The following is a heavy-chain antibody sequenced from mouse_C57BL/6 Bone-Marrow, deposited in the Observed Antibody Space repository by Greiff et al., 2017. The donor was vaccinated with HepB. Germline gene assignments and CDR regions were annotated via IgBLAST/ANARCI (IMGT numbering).Heavy chain of an antibody. V-gene: IGHV1-64*01. CDR2: IHPNSGST. CDR1: GYTFTSYW. Sequence: QVQLQQPGAELVKPGASVKLSCKASGYTFTSYWMHWVKQRPGQGLEWIGMIHPNSGSTNYNEKFKSKATLTVDKSSSTAYMQLSSLTSEDSAVYYCAKGGWLGLGRYAMDYWGQGTSVTVSS. J-gene: IGHJ4*01. D-gene: IGHD2-2*01. CDR3: AKGGWLGLGRYAMDY.